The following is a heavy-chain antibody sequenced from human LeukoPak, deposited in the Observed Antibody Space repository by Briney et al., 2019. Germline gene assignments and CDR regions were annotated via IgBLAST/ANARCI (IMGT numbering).Heavy chain of an antibody. J-gene: IGHJ3*02. V-gene: IGHV4-30-4*01. Sequence: SQTLSLTCTVSGGSISSGDYYWGSSRQPPGTGLEWIGYIYYSGSTYYNPSLKSRVTISVDTSKNQFSLKLSSVTAADTAVYYCARVNRRIDAFDIWGQGTMVTVSS. D-gene: IGHD1-14*01. CDR1: GGSISSGDYY. CDR2: IYYSGST. CDR3: ARVNRRIDAFDI.